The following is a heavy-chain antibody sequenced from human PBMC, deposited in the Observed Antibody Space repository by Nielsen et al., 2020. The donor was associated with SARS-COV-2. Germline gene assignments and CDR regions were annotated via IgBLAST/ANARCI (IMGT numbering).Heavy chain of an antibody. CDR3: ARGVDSYGSDY. J-gene: IGHJ4*02. V-gene: IGHV5-10-1*01. D-gene: IGHD5-18*01. Sequence: PREGLEWMGRIDPSDSYTNYSPSFQGHVTISADKSISTAYLQWSSLKASDTAMYYCARGVDSYGSDYWGQGTLVTVSS. CDR2: IDPSDSYT.